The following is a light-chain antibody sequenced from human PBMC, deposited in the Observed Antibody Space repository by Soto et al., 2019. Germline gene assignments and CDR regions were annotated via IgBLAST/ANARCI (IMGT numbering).Light chain of an antibody. V-gene: IGLV2-14*01. CDR2: DVS. CDR3: LSFAISSTYV. J-gene: IGLJ1*01. CDR1: SSDVGAYNY. Sequence: QPVLTQPASVSGSPGQSITISCTGTSSDVGAYNYVSWYQQHPGKAPKVMIYDVSNRPSGVSDRFSGSKSGNTASLTISGLQAEDEADYYCLSFAISSTYVFGTGTQLTVL.